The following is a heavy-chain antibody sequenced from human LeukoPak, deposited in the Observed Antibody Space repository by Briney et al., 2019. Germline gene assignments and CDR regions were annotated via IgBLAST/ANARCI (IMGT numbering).Heavy chain of an antibody. CDR1: GLTFSSHW. CDR3: ATPLDYYDSSGHYQGGD. CDR2: IKEDGTRK. J-gene: IGHJ4*02. D-gene: IGHD3-22*01. Sequence: PGGSLRLSCAASGLTFSSHWMTWVRQAPGKGLEWVAHIKEDGTRKNYMDSVKGRFTISRDNAKNSLYLQMSGLRAEDTALYYCATPLDYYDSSGHYQGGDWGQGTLVTVSS. V-gene: IGHV3-7*03.